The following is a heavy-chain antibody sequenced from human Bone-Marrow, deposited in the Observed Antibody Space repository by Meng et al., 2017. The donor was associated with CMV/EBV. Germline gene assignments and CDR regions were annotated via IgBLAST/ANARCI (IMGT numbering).Heavy chain of an antibody. CDR3: ARGSSPVGVVIIPSDFDY. D-gene: IGHD3-3*01. V-gene: IGHV1-18*01. CDR1: GYTFTSYG. Sequence: ASVKVSCKASGYTFTSYGISWVRQAPGQGLEWMGWISAYNGNTNYAQKLQGRVTMTRDTSTSTVYMELSSLRSEDTAVYYCARGSSPVGVVIIPSDFDYWGQGTLVTVSS. CDR2: ISAYNGNT. J-gene: IGHJ4*02.